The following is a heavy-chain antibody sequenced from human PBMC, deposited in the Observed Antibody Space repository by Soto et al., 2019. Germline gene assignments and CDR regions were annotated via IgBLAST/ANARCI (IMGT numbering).Heavy chain of an antibody. CDR3: ARPTLQATRRSFEF. CDR1: GYTFTTYL. V-gene: IGHV5-51*01. CDR2: VYPGDSDT. Sequence: PXESLKISWTGSGYTFTTYLLAWVRQMPGKGLEWMGIVYPGDSDTTYSPSFQGQVTISVDKSISTAYLQWSSLKASDTAMYYCARPTLQATRRSFEFWGQGTLVTVSS. J-gene: IGHJ4*02. D-gene: IGHD4-4*01.